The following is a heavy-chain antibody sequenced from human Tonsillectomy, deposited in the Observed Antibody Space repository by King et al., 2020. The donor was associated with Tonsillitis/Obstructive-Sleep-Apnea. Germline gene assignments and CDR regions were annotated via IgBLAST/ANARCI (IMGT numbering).Heavy chain of an antibody. CDR3: ATPLEVATLSPNAFDI. CDR1: GYRFTNYW. Sequence: VQLVQSGAEVKKPGESLKISCKGSGYRFTNYWIGWVRQMPGKGLEWMGIIYPGDSDTRYSPSFQGQVTISADKSISTAYLQWSSLKASDTAMYYCATPLEVATLSPNAFDIWGQGTMVTVSS. D-gene: IGHD5-12*01. J-gene: IGHJ3*02. V-gene: IGHV5-51*03. CDR2: IYPGDSDT.